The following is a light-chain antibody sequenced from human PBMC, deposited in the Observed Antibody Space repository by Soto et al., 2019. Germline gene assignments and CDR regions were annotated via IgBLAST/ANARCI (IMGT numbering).Light chain of an antibody. CDR1: SSDVGGYNY. CDR3: SSFTSSTTRV. V-gene: IGLV2-11*01. J-gene: IGLJ3*02. Sequence: QSVLTQPRSVSGSPGQSVAISCTGTSSDVGGYNYVSWYQQYPGKAPKLMIYDVNKWPSGVPDRFSGSKSGNTASLTISGLQDEDEADYYCSSFTSSTTRVFGGGTKLTVL. CDR2: DVN.